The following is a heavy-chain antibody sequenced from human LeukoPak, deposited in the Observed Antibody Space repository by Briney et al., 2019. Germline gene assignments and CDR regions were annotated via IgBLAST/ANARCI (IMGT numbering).Heavy chain of an antibody. V-gene: IGHV3-23*01. J-gene: IGHJ4*02. CDR1: GFTFTSYA. Sequence: GRSLRLSCAPSGFTFTSYAITWGPQAPGNGLKGVSGISGYVGTTYHADYVEVRFTISRDNCKNTLYMQMNSLRAEDTAVYYCAKVRSPLANCGGDCYSPFDYWGQGTLVTVSS. CDR3: AKVRSPLANCGGDCYSPFDY. D-gene: IGHD2-21*01. CDR2: ISGYVGTT.